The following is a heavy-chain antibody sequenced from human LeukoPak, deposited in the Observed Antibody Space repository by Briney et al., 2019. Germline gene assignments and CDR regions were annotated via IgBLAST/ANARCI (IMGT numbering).Heavy chain of an antibody. V-gene: IGHV1-3*03. CDR1: GHTFTSYG. CDR2: INTGNGDT. CDR3: AREGTTNWDRFNWFDS. Sequence: ASAKVSCKTSGHTFTSYGLHWVRQAPGQRLEWMGGINTGNGDTRYSQKFQGRVTFTRDISASTAYMELHSLTSEDMAVYYCAREGTTNWDRFNWFDSWGQGTLVTASS. D-gene: IGHD1-14*01. J-gene: IGHJ5*01.